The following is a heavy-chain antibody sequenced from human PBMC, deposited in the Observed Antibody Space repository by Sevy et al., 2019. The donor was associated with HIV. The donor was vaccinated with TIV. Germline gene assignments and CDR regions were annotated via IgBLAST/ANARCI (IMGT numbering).Heavy chain of an antibody. V-gene: IGHV1-69*13. Sequence: AAVKVSCKASGGTFSSYAISWVRQAPGQGLEWMGGIIPIFGTANYAQKFQGRVTITADESTSTAYMELSSLRSEDTAVYYCARDRVVLPSAPNWFDPWGQGTLVTVSS. CDR1: GGTFSSYA. D-gene: IGHD2-2*01. CDR3: ARDRVVLPSAPNWFDP. J-gene: IGHJ5*02. CDR2: IIPIFGTA.